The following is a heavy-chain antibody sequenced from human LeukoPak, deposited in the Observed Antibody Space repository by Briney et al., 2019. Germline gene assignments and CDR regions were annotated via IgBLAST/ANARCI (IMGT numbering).Heavy chain of an antibody. CDR3: ARELEDIVVVVAATRGWFDP. J-gene: IGHJ5*02. CDR2: IYYSWNT. V-gene: IGHV4-39*07. Sequence: SETLSLTCTVSGCSISSSSYYWGWIRQPPGKGLEWIGNIYYSWNTYYNPSLKSRVTISVDTSKNQFSLKLSSVTAADTAVYYCARELEDIVVVVAATRGWFDPWGQGTLVTVSS. D-gene: IGHD2-15*01. CDR1: GCSISSSSYY.